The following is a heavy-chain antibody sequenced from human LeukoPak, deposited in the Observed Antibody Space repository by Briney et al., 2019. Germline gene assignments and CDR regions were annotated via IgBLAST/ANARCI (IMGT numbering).Heavy chain of an antibody. CDR2: ISGSGGST. D-gene: IGHD2-15*01. Sequence: GGSLRLSCAASGFTFSSYAMSWVRQAPGKGLEWVSAISGSGGSTYYADSVKGRFTISRDNSKNTLYLQMNSLRAEDTAVYYCAKDRLPHCSGGSRYPYFDYWGQGTLVTVSS. V-gene: IGHV3-23*01. CDR1: GFTFSSYA. J-gene: IGHJ4*02. CDR3: AKDRLPHCSGGSRYPYFDY.